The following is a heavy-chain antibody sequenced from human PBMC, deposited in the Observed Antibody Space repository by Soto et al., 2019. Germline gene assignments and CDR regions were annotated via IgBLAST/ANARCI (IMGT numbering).Heavy chain of an antibody. CDR2: IYYSGTS. Sequence: QLQLQESGPGLVKPSETLSLTCTVSGGSISDDTYYWGWIRQPPGKGLEWIGSIYYSGTSSSNPSLKSRVTMSVDTSKKQLSLRMTSVTAADTAVYYCARLHCYRPNCVPLDPWGQGTLVIVSS. J-gene: IGHJ5*02. CDR3: ARLHCYRPNCVPLDP. V-gene: IGHV4-39*01. CDR1: GGSISDDTYY. D-gene: IGHD3-16*02.